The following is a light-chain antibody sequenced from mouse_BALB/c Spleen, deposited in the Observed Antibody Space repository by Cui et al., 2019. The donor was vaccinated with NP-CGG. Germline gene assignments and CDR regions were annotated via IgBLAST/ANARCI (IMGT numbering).Light chain of an antibody. V-gene: IGLV1*01. Sequence: FLTQPSALTTSPGETVTLTCRSSTGAVTTSNYANWVQEKPDHLFTGLIGGTNNRAPGVPARFSGSLIGDKAALTITGAQTEDEAIYFCALWYSNHWVFGGGTKLTVL. CDR3: ALWYSNHWV. CDR1: TGAVTTSNY. CDR2: GTN. J-gene: IGLJ1*01.